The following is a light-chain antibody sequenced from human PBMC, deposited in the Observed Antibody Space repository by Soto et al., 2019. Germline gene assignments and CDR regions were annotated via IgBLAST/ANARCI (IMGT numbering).Light chain of an antibody. J-gene: IGKJ5*01. Sequence: EVVMTVSPATLSVSTGERATLCCRASQSVSSNLAWYQQKPGQAPRLLIYGASTRATGIPARFSGSGSGTEFTLTISSLQSEDFAVYYCQQYNNWPITFGQGTRLEIK. V-gene: IGKV3-15*01. CDR3: QQYNNWPIT. CDR1: QSVSSN. CDR2: GAS.